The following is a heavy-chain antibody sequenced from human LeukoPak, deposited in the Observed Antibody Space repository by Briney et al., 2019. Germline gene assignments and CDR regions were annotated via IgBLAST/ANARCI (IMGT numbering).Heavy chain of an antibody. CDR2: IHHSGAT. V-gene: IGHV4-59*01. Sequence: SETLSLTCSVSGVSITTNYWSWIRQPPGKGLEWLGYIHHSGATSYNPSHKSRGTMSLDTSNNQFSLKVTSVTAADTAVYYCARSSAHSYGDFHFWGQGNLVTVSS. CDR1: GVSITTNY. CDR3: ARSSAHSYGDFHF. J-gene: IGHJ4*02. D-gene: IGHD5-18*01.